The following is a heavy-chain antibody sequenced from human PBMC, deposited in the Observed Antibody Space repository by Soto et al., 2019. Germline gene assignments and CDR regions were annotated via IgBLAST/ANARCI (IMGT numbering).Heavy chain of an antibody. D-gene: IGHD4-17*01. CDR3: SSQRPTVTTFDY. Sequence: QVQLRQGGAGLVKPSETLSLTCAVYGGSFNGYYWNWIRQPPGKGLEWIGEINHSGSTNYNPSLKSRVSRSVDTSKNQLSLRLSSVTAADTAVYYCSSQRPTVTTFDYCGQGTLVTVSS. CDR1: GGSFNGYY. V-gene: IGHV4-34*01. J-gene: IGHJ4*02. CDR2: INHSGST.